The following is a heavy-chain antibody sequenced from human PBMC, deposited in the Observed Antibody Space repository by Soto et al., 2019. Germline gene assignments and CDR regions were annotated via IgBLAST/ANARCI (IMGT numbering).Heavy chain of an antibody. J-gene: IGHJ4*02. Sequence: EGQLEKSGGGLVRSGGSLRLSCVASRFSFSNAWMTWVRQAPGKGLEWVGRVKRRPDGGTTDYASPVKGRFTRTRDDSKSTVYLQLYSLKGEDTAVYYCTTVFLLPRGLGSSVFWGQGALVTVSS. V-gene: IGHV3-15*01. CDR1: RFSFSNAW. CDR2: VKRRPDGGTT. CDR3: TTVFLLPRGLGSSVF. D-gene: IGHD6-19*01.